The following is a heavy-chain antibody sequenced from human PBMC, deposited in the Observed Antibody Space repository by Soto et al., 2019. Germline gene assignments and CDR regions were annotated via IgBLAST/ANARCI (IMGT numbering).Heavy chain of an antibody. J-gene: IGHJ4*02. CDR2: IYYSGST. D-gene: IGHD6-6*01. V-gene: IGHV4-39*01. CDR1: GGSISTSRYF. Sequence: SETLSLTCAVSGGSISTSRYFWGWIREPPGKGLEWIGSIYYSGSTYYNPSLRTRVTISVDRSKNQFSLKVSSVTAADTAVYYCATLAYGSSRSVGYWGQGTLVTVSS. CDR3: ATLAYGSSRSVGY.